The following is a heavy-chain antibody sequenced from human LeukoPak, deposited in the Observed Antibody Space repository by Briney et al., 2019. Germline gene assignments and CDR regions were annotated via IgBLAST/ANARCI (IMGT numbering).Heavy chain of an antibody. CDR1: GFTFNSFS. Sequence: GGSLRLSCAASGFTFNSFSMHWVRQAPGKGLEWVAVISYDGSNKYFADSVKGRFTISRDNSNSTLYLQMNSLRAEDTAVYYCARDKSTSCYYFDYWGQGTLVTVSS. J-gene: IGHJ4*02. CDR3: ARDKSTSCYYFDY. CDR2: ISYDGSNK. D-gene: IGHD2-2*01. V-gene: IGHV3-30*03.